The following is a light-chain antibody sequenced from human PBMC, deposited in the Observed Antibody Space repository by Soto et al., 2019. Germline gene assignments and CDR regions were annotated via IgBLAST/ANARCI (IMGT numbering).Light chain of an antibody. CDR3: HQLDTYPLT. V-gene: IGKV1-9*01. CDR1: QDISNF. CDR2: GAS. J-gene: IGKJ4*01. Sequence: DIQLTQSPSFLSASVGDRVTITCRASQDISNFLAWFQQKPGRAPKLLIYGASTLQTGVPSRFSGSGSGTEFTLTISSLQTEDFATYYCHQLDTYPLTFGGWTKVEI.